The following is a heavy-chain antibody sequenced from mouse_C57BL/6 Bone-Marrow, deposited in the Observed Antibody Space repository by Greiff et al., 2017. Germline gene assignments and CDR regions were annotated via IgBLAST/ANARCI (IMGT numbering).Heavy chain of an antibody. CDR3: TERGNRTGTLFDY. D-gene: IGHD2-14*01. CDR1: GYTFTDYE. V-gene: IGHV1-15*01. J-gene: IGHJ2*01. Sequence: VKLMESGAELVRPGASVTLSCKASGYTFTDYEMHWVKQTPVHGLEWIGAIDPETGGTAYNQKFKGKAILTADKSSSTAYMELRSLTSEDSAVYYCTERGNRTGTLFDYWGQGTTLTVSS. CDR2: IDPETGGT.